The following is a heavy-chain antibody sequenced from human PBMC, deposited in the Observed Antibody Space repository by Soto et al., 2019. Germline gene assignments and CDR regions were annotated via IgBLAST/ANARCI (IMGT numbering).Heavy chain of an antibody. CDR2: IIPILDMT. CDR3: SVGEDVDYRYPRNDGFKI. V-gene: IGHV1-69*02. CDR1: GGSFGSNS. Sequence: QVQLVQSGAEVKKPGSSVKVSCKASGGSFGSNSITWVRQAPGQGLEWMGRIIPILDMTNYPQTFQDRVNITADKSTSTVYMDLSSLTSEDTAIYYCSVGEDVDYRYPRNDGFKIWGQWTKFTISS. D-gene: IGHD3-16*02. J-gene: IGHJ3*02.